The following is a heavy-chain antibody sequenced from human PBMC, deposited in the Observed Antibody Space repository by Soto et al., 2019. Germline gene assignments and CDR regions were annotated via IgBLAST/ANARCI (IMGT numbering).Heavy chain of an antibody. CDR1: GFTFSGHY. V-gene: IGHV3-30-3*01. CDR2: ISYDGSNK. Sequence: QVQLVESGGGLVKPGGSLRLSCAASGFTFSGHYMSWIRQAPGKGLEWVAVISYDGSNKYYADSVKGRFTISRDNSKNTLYLQMNSLRAEDTAVYYCAREFQLGSSSLHWGQGTLVTVSS. D-gene: IGHD2-2*01. J-gene: IGHJ4*02. CDR3: AREFQLGSSSLH.